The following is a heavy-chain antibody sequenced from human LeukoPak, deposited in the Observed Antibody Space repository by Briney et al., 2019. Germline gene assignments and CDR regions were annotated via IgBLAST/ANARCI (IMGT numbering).Heavy chain of an antibody. D-gene: IGHD3-16*02. J-gene: IGHJ4*02. CDR3: ARDQDRFGGVIADY. CDR2: ISSASSTI. Sequence: GGSLRLSCAASGFTFSNYNMNWVRQAPGKGVEWVSYISSASSTIYYADSVKGRFTISRDNAKNSLYLQMNSLIAEDTAVYYCARDQDRFGGVIADYWGQGALSPSPQ. V-gene: IGHV3-48*01. CDR1: GFTFSNYN.